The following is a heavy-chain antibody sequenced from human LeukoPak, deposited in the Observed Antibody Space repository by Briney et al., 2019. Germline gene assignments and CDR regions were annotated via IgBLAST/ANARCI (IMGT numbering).Heavy chain of an antibody. J-gene: IGHJ3*02. CDR2: INSDGSST. CDR1: RFTFSSYW. Sequence: GGSLRLSCAASRFTFSSYWMHWVRQAPGKGLVWVSRINSDGSSTYYADSVKGRFSISRDNSKNTLYLQMNSLRVEDTAVYYCARDLSPWETRNTDAFDIWGQGTMVTVSS. CDR3: ARDLSPWETRNTDAFDI. D-gene: IGHD1/OR15-1a*01. V-gene: IGHV3-74*01.